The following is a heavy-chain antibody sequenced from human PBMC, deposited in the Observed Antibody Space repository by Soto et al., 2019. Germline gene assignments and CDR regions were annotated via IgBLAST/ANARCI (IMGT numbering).Heavy chain of an antibody. V-gene: IGHV1-18*01. CDR2: ISAYNGNK. CDR1: GYTFTSYG. Sequence: QVQLVQSGAEVKKPGASVKVSCKASGYTFTSYGISWVRQAPGQGLEWMGWISAYNGNKKYAQKLQGRVTMTTDTYTGTAYMERRSLRSDDTAVYYCAREPNYFDYWGQGTLVTVSS. J-gene: IGHJ4*02. CDR3: AREPNYFDY.